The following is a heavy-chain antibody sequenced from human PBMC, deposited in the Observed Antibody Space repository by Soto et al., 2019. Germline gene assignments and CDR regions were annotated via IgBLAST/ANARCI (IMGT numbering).Heavy chain of an antibody. D-gene: IGHD2-15*01. CDR3: ARCRLPYCSGGSCYGDY. CDR2: IYHSGST. V-gene: IGHV4-4*02. Sequence: QVQLQESGPGLVKPSGTLSLTCAVSGGSISSYNWWSWVRQPPGKGLEWIGEIYHSGSTSYNPSLKSRVTMSVDKSRNQFSLKLTSVTAADTAVYYCARCRLPYCSGGSCYGDYWGQGTLVTVSS. J-gene: IGHJ4*02. CDR1: GGSISSYNW.